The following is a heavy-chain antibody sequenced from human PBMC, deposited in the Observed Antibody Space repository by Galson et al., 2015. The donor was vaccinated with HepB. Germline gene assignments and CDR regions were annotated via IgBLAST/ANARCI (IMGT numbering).Heavy chain of an antibody. V-gene: IGHV1-3*01. Sequence: SVKVSCKASGYTFTSYAMHWVRQAPGQRLEWMGWINAGNGNTKYSQKFQGRVTITRDTSASTAYMELSSLRSEDTAVYYCARDRRGIVGAREEGFDPWGQGTLVTVSS. CDR2: INAGNGNT. D-gene: IGHD1-26*01. CDR3: ARDRRGIVGAREEGFDP. CDR1: GYTFTSYA. J-gene: IGHJ5*02.